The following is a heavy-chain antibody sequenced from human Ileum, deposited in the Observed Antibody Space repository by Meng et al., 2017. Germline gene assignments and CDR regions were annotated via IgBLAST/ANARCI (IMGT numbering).Heavy chain of an antibody. CDR2: INGDGRST. CDR3: ASDFVSVAGSSI. CDR1: GFTFSNSW. V-gene: IGHV3-74*01. D-gene: IGHD6-19*01. Sequence: ESLKISCAASGFTFSNSWMNWVRQAPGKGLVWVSRINGDGRSTSYADSVKGRFTISRDNAKNTLYLQMSSLTADDTAVYYCASDFVSVAGSSIWGQGTMVTVSS. J-gene: IGHJ3*02.